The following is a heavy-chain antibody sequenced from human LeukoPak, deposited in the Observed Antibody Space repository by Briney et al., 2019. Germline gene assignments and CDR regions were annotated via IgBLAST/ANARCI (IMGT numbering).Heavy chain of an antibody. D-gene: IGHD6-19*01. CDR3: ARDLAQVAGTDY. V-gene: IGHV1-69*13. CDR2: IIPIFGTA. CDR1: RGTFSSYA. Sequence: GASVKVSCKASRGTFSSYAISWVRQAPGQGLEWMGGIIPIFGTANYAQKFQGRVTITADESTSTAYMELSSLRSEDTAVYYCARDLAQVAGTDYWGQGTLVTVSS. J-gene: IGHJ4*02.